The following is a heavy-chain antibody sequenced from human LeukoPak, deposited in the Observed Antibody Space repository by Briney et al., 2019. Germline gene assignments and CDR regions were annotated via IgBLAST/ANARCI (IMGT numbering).Heavy chain of an antibody. D-gene: IGHD3-22*01. Sequence: HAGGSLRLSCATSGFTFSSYAMSWVRQAPGKGLEWVSGISGSGGSTYYADSVKGRFTISRDNAKNSLYLQMSSLRAEDTAVYYCARDLGSGYYSNYYYMDVWGKGTTVTVSS. J-gene: IGHJ6*03. CDR3: ARDLGSGYYSNYYYMDV. CDR1: GFTFSSYA. V-gene: IGHV3-23*01. CDR2: ISGSGGST.